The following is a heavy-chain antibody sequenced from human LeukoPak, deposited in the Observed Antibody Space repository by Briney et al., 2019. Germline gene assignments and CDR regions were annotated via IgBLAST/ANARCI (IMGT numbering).Heavy chain of an antibody. CDR2: ISSCSGST. D-gene: IGHD2-2*01. J-gene: IGHJ5*02. Sequence: GASLRLSCAASGFTFSNYAMTWVRQAPGKGLEWVSTISSCSGSTYYADSVKGRFTNSRDNFKNTLYLQMNSLRVEDTAVYYCAKAIGQEVPAASRWYDPWGRGTLVIVSS. CDR3: AKAIGQEVPAASRWYDP. V-gene: IGHV3-23*01. CDR1: GFTFSNYA.